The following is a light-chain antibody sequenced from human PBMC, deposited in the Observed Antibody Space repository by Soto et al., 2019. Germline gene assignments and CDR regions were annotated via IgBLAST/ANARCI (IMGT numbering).Light chain of an antibody. Sequence: SVLTPPASVSGTPGQSITLSFTGSNSDGGIYDFVSWYQNHPGRAPKLIVSEVSHRPSGVSNRFSGSKSGNTASLTISGLQSEDEADYYCISYTSDDVRYVFGTGTKVTVL. CDR1: NSDGGIYDF. J-gene: IGLJ1*01. CDR2: EVS. CDR3: ISYTSDDVRYV. V-gene: IGLV2-14*01.